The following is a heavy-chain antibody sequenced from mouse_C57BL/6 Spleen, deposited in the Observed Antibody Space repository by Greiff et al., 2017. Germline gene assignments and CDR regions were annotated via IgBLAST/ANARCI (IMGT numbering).Heavy chain of an antibody. V-gene: IGHV14-4*01. CDR3: IRGPYYYFAMAY. Sequence: EVQLQQSGAELVRPGASGKLSCTASGFNIKDDYMHWVKQRPEQGLEWIGWSDPENGANEYASRFQGKATITADTSSNTADLQLSSLKSEDTAVYYCIRGPYYYFAMAYWGQGTSVTVSS. D-gene: IGHD1-1*01. CDR2: SDPENGAN. CDR1: GFNIKDDY. J-gene: IGHJ4*01.